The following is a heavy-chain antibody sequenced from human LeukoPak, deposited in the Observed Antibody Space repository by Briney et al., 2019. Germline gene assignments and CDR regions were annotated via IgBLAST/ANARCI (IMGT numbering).Heavy chain of an antibody. V-gene: IGHV1-8*01. CDR1: GYTFTSYD. CDR3: ARGPICSGGSCYSLNWFDP. J-gene: IGHJ5*02. Sequence: ASVKVSCKASGYTFTSYDINWVRQAPGQGLEWMGWMNPNSGNTGYAQKFQGRVTVTRNTSISTAYMELSSLRSEDTAVYYCARGPICSGGSCYSLNWFDPWGQGTLVTVSS. CDR2: MNPNSGNT. D-gene: IGHD2-15*01.